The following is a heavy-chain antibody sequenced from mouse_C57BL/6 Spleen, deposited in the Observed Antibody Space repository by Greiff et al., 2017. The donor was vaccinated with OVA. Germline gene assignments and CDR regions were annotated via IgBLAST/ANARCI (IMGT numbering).Heavy chain of an antibody. CDR1: GFNIKNTY. J-gene: IGHJ3*01. CDR3: AVPLANWAWFAY. V-gene: IGHV14-3*01. CDR2: IDPANGNT. Sequence: EVKLMESVAELVRPGASVKLSCTASGFNIKNTYMHWVKQRPEQGLEWIGRIDPANGNTKYAPKFQGKATITADTSSNTAYLQLSSLTSEDAAIYYCAVPLANWAWFAYWGQGTLVTVSA. D-gene: IGHD4-1*01.